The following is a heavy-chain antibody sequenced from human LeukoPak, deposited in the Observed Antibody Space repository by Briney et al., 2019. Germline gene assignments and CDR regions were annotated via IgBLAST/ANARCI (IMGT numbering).Heavy chain of an antibody. D-gene: IGHD1-26*01. CDR2: ISGSGAST. J-gene: IGHJ4*02. CDR1: GDSINSLD. V-gene: IGHV3-23*01. Sequence: ETLSLTCTVSGDSINSLDLWSWVRQAPGQGLEWISGISGSGASTYYADSVKGRFTISRDDSRNTLYLQMNSLRGDDTAVYYCAKDVGKWESLHFFDYWGQGTLVTVSS. CDR3: AKDVGKWESLHFFDY.